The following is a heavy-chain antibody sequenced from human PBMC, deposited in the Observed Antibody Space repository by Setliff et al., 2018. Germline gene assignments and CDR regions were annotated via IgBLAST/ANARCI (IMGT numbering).Heavy chain of an antibody. J-gene: IGHJ4*02. CDR1: GFTFSSYG. V-gene: IGHV3-30*02. Sequence: LRLSCAASGFTFSSYGMHWVRQAPGKGLEWVAFIRYDGSNKYYADSVKGRFTISRDNSKNTLYLQMNSLRAEDTAVYYCAKDLYRGDCYLDYWGQGTLVTVSS. D-gene: IGHD2-21*02. CDR3: AKDLYRGDCYLDY. CDR2: IRYDGSNK.